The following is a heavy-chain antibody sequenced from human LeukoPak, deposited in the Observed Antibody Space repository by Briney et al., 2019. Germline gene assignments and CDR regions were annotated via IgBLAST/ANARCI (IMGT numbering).Heavy chain of an antibody. CDR1: GFTFSSYA. CDR2: ISGSGDST. D-gene: IGHD3-10*01. J-gene: IGHJ6*03. V-gene: IGHV3-23*01. Sequence: GGSLRLSCAASGFTFSSYAMSWVRQAPGKGLEWVSAISGSGDSTYYADSVKGRFTISRDNSKNTLYLQMNSLRAEDTAVYYCANLNYGSGDYYYYYYYMDVWGKGTTVTISS. CDR3: ANLNYGSGDYYYYYYYMDV.